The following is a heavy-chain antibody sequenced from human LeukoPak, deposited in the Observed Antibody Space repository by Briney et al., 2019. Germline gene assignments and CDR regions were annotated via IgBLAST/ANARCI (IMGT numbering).Heavy chain of an antibody. V-gene: IGHV4-39*01. Sequence: SETLSLTCTVSGGSISSSSYYWGLIRQPPGKGLEWIGSIYYSGSTYYNPSLKSRVTISVDTSKNQFSLKLSSVTAADTAVYYCAAVYSSGWRYYYMDVWGKGTTVTISS. CDR2: IYYSGST. J-gene: IGHJ6*03. D-gene: IGHD6-19*01. CDR1: GGSISSSSYY. CDR3: AAVYSSGWRYYYMDV.